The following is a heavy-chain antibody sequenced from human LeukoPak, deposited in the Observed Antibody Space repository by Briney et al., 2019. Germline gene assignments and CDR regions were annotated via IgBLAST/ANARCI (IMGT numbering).Heavy chain of an antibody. V-gene: IGHV3-21*01. CDR3: ARDWPTIAAAGTIPEYFQH. CDR2: ISSSSSYI. D-gene: IGHD6-13*01. J-gene: IGHJ1*01. Sequence: GSLRLSCAASGFTFSSYSMNWVRQAPGKGLEWVSSISSSSSYIYYADSVKGRFTISRDNAKNSLYLQMNSLRAEDTAVYYCARDWPTIAAAGTIPEYFQHWGQGTLVTVSS. CDR1: GFTFSSYS.